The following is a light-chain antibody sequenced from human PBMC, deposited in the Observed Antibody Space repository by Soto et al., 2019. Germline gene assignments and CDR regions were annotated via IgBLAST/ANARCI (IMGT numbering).Light chain of an antibody. Sequence: DIVMTQSPDSLAVSLGERATINCKSSQSVLYSSNNKNYLAWYQQRPGQLPKVLINWASTRASGVPDRFSGSGSGTDFTLTITSLQAEDVALYYCQQYYRSPYTFGQGTKLEI. J-gene: IGKJ2*01. CDR1: QSVLYSSNNKNY. V-gene: IGKV4-1*01. CDR2: WAS. CDR3: QQYYRSPYT.